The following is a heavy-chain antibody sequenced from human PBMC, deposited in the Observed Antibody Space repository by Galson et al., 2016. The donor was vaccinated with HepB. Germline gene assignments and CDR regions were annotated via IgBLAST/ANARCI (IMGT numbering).Heavy chain of an antibody. V-gene: IGHV3-33*01. CDR3: ARDLSVGKYFDN. J-gene: IGHJ4*02. D-gene: IGHD1-26*01. CDR1: GFHFGVYG. CDR2: LGHDGNYK. Sequence: SLRLSCAASGFHFGVYGMHWVRQAPGKGLERVAVLGHDGNYKSEADSVKGRFTTSRDNSQNTLYLQMDSLGAEDTAVYYCARDLSVGKYFDNWGQGTLVTVSS.